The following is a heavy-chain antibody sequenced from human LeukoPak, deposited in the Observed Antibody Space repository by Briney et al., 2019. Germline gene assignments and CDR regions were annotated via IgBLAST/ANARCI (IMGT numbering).Heavy chain of an antibody. CDR1: GFTFRSYG. CDR3: AKGGFSGWYPFDY. Sequence: GGTLRLSCAASGFTFRSYGMSWVRQAPGKGLEWVSAISGSGGSTYYADSVKGRFTISRDNSKNTLYVQMNSLRGEDTAVYYCAKGGFSGWYPFDYWGQGTLVTVSS. V-gene: IGHV3-23*01. D-gene: IGHD6-19*01. CDR2: ISGSGGST. J-gene: IGHJ4*02.